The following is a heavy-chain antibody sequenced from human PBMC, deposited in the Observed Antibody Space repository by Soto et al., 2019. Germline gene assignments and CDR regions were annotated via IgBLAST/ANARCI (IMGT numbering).Heavy chain of an antibody. D-gene: IGHD4-17*01. V-gene: IGHV4-39*01. J-gene: IGHJ4*02. CDR1: GGSISSSSYY. Sequence: PSETLSLTCTVSGGSISSSSYYWGWIRQPPGKGLEWIGSIYYSGSTYYNPSLKSRVTISVDTSKNQFSLKLSSVTAADTAVYYCARLGRDGEIDYWGQGTLVTVSS. CDR3: ARLGRDGEIDY. CDR2: IYYSGST.